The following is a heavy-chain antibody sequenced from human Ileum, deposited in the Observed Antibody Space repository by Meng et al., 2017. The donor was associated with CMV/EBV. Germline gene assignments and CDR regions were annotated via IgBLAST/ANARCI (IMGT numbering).Heavy chain of an antibody. V-gene: IGHV3-7*01. J-gene: IGHJ5*01. D-gene: IGHD4-17*01. CDR3: VKLSTVTREDS. CDR1: GFTFSSYW. Sequence: GESLKISCAASGFTFSSYWMSWVRQAPGKGLEWVANIKQDGSEKYYVDSVQGRFTISRDNAKNTLYLQMNSLRAEDSAVYYCVKLSTVTREDSWGQGTLVTVSS. CDR2: IKQDGSEK.